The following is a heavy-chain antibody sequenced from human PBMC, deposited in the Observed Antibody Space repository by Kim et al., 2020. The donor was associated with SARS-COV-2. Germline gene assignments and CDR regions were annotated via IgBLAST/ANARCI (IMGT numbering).Heavy chain of an antibody. V-gene: IGHV4-34*12. Sequence: SETLSLTCAVYGESFSSYNWNWFRRPPGEGLEWIVEIIYHGSSTYYPSLNRRLTIILDTTKKHFSLKKISVTTAATAVEYYSRRRFAMTCCYYYYGMD. CDR1: GESFSSYN. CDR3: SRRRFAMTCCYYYYGMD. J-gene: IGHJ6*01. CDR2: IIYHGSS. D-gene: IGHD2-2*01.